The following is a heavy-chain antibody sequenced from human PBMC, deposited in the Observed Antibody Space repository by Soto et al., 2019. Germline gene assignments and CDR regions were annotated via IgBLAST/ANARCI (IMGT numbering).Heavy chain of an antibody. V-gene: IGHV4-4*02. CDR2: IYHSGST. CDR1: GGSISSSNW. CDR3: ARNDYSNYLYYYYGMDV. D-gene: IGHD4-4*01. Sequence: SETLSLTCAVSGGSISSSNWWSWVRQPPGKGLEWIGEIYHSGSTNYNPSLKSRVTISVDKSKNQFSLKLSSVTAADTAVYYCARNDYSNYLYYYYGMDVWGQGTTVTVSS. J-gene: IGHJ6*02.